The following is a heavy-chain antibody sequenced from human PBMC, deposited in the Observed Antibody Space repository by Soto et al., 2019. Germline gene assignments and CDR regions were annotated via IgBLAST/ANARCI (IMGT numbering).Heavy chain of an antibody. Sequence: QVQLVQSGAEVKKPGASVKVSCKASGYIFTSYGISWVRQAPGQGLEWMGWISVYYGNTNYAQKLQGRVTMTTDTSTSTAYMELRSLRSDDTAVYSCARCLRGAGTVYYYGMDVWGQGTTVTVSS. J-gene: IGHJ6*02. V-gene: IGHV1-18*01. CDR2: ISVYYGNT. CDR3: ARCLRGAGTVYYYGMDV. CDR1: GYIFTSYG. D-gene: IGHD6-19*01.